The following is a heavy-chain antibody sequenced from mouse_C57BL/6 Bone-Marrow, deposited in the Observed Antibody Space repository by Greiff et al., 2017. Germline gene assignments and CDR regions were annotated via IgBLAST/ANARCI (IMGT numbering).Heavy chain of an antibody. Sequence: QVQLQQPGAELVKPGASVKLSCKASGYTFTSYWMQWVKQRPGQGLEWIGEIDPSDSYTNYNQKFKGKATLTVDTSSSTAYIQRSSLTSEDSAVYYCARGIYYGNYGYWGQGTTLTVSS. V-gene: IGHV1-50*01. CDR3: ARGIYYGNYGY. J-gene: IGHJ2*01. D-gene: IGHD2-1*01. CDR2: IDPSDSYT. CDR1: GYTFTSYW.